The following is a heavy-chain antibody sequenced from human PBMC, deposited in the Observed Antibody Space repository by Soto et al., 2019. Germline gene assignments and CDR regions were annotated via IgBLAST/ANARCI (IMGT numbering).Heavy chain of an antibody. CDR3: ARAHGYSSSYYYGMDV. Sequence: ASETLSLTCTVSGGSISSGDYYWSWIRQPPGKGLEWIGYIYYSGSTYYNPSLTSRVTISVDTSKNQFSLKLSSVTAADTAVYYCARAHGYSSSYYYGMDVWGQGTTVTFSS. CDR2: IYYSGST. J-gene: IGHJ6*02. CDR1: GGSISSGDYY. V-gene: IGHV4-30-4*01. D-gene: IGHD6-6*01.